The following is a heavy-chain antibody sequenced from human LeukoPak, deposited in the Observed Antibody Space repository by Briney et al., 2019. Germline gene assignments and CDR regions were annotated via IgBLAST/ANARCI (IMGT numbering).Heavy chain of an antibody. J-gene: IGHJ6*03. D-gene: IGHD2-2*01. CDR1: GYTFTSYA. Sequence: GASVKVSCKASGYTFTSYAMHWVRQAPGQRLEWMGWINAGNGNTKYSQKFQGRVTITRDTSASTAYMELSSLRSDDTAVYYCARDYGVVPGARGIYYHHYYMDVWGKGTTVTVSS. CDR2: INAGNGNT. CDR3: ARDYGVVPGARGIYYHHYYMDV. V-gene: IGHV1-3*01.